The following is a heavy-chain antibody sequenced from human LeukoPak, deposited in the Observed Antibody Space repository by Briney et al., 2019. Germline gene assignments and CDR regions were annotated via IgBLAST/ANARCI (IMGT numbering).Heavy chain of an antibody. Sequence: GGSLRLSCVLSGFSFSNAWMSWVRQAPGKGLEWVGRIKSKTDGGTTDYAAPVKGRFSISRDDSKDTLYLQMNSLTTEDTAVYYCTTEEVAAHPRSYGVDVWGQGTTVTVCS. D-gene: IGHD6-6*01. J-gene: IGHJ6*02. CDR2: IKSKTDGGTT. V-gene: IGHV3-15*01. CDR1: GFSFSNAW. CDR3: TTEEVAAHPRSYGVDV.